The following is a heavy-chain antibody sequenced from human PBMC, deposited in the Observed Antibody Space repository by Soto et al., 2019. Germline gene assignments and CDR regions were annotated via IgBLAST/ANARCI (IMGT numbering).Heavy chain of an antibody. CDR2: IWYDGSNK. J-gene: IGHJ6*02. CDR3: ARDPPYSNYDFYYYYGMDV. Sequence: PGGSLRLSCAASGFTFSSYGMHWVRQAPGKGLEWVAVIWYDGSNKYYADSVKGRFTISRDNSKNTLYLQMNSLRAEDTAVYYCARDPPYSNYDFYYYYGMDVWGQGTTVTAP. D-gene: IGHD4-4*01. V-gene: IGHV3-33*01. CDR1: GFTFSSYG.